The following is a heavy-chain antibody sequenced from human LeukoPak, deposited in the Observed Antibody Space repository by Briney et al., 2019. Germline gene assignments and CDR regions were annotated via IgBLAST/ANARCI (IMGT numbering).Heavy chain of an antibody. V-gene: IGHV3-66*02. CDR1: GFTFSSHW. Sequence: GGSLRLSCEASGFTFSSHWMSWVRQAPGKGLEWVSVISSGGTPYYADSVKGRFTISRDSSENTLYLQMHSLRAEDTAVYYCARGGAGYAFDYWGQGTLVTVSS. J-gene: IGHJ4*02. D-gene: IGHD5-12*01. CDR2: ISSGGTP. CDR3: ARGGAGYAFDY.